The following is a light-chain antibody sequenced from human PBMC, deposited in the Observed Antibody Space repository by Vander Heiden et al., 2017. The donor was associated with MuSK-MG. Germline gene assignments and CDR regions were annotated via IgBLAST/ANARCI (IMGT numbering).Light chain of an antibody. Sequence: DIQMTQSPSTLSASVGERVTITCRASQSISSWLAWYQQKPGKAPKLLIYKASSLESGVPSRFSGSGSGTEFTLTISSLQPDDFATYHCQQYNSYSTFGQGTKVXIK. J-gene: IGKJ1*01. CDR3: QQYNSYST. V-gene: IGKV1-5*03. CDR1: QSISSW. CDR2: KAS.